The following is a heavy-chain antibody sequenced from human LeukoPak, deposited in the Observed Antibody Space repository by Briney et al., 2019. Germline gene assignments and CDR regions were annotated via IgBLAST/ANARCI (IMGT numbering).Heavy chain of an antibody. CDR1: GFTLSAYW. V-gene: IGHV3-74*01. Sequence: PGGSLRLSCAASGFTLSAYWMHWVRQAPEKGLMWVSRIEGDGNRITYADSVKGRFTISRDNAKNTLYLQMNSLRAEDTAVYYCTRDWRNLGYDYWGQGTLVTVSS. CDR2: IEGDGNRI. D-gene: IGHD5-12*01. J-gene: IGHJ4*02. CDR3: TRDWRNLGYDY.